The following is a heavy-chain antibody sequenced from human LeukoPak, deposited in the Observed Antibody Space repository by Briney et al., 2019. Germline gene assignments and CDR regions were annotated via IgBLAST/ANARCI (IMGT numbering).Heavy chain of an antibody. CDR2: IYPGNSDT. D-gene: IGHD3-16*01. J-gene: IGHJ4*02. Sequence: GGSLKISCKGSGYSFTGYWIGWVRQMPGKGLEWMGIIYPGNSDTRYIPSFEGQVTISADKSTNTAYLQWSSLKASDSAMYYCASARGGNYYWDFWGQGTLATVSS. V-gene: IGHV5-51*01. CDR3: ASARGGNYYWDF. CDR1: GYSFTGYW.